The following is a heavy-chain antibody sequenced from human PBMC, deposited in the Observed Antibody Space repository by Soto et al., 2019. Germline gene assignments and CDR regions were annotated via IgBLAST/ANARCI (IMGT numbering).Heavy chain of an antibody. D-gene: IGHD3-3*01. J-gene: IGHJ4*02. V-gene: IGHV3-48*02. Sequence: ESGGGLVQPGGSLRLSCAASGFTFTAYSMNWVRQAPGKGLEWVSYISSGSGSIYYADSVKGRFTISRDDAKNSLYLQMNSLRDEDTAVYYCARDFWDYWGQGTVVTVSS. CDR2: ISSGSGSI. CDR3: ARDFWDY. CDR1: GFTFTAYS.